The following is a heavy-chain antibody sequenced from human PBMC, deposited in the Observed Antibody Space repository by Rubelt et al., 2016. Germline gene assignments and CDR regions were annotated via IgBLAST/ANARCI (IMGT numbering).Heavy chain of an antibody. CDR2: IYWDDDK. CDR1: GFSLSNARMG. J-gene: IGHJ4*02. D-gene: IGHD6-19*01. CDR3: AHKPPIAVAGTPSFDY. Sequence: QVTLKESGPVLVKPTETLTLTCTVSGFSLSNARMGVSWIRQPPGKALEWLGLIYWDDDKRFNSSLKSRLPITKDTSKNQEILTMTNMDPVDTATYYCAHKPPIAVAGTPSFDYWGQGAPVTVSS. V-gene: IGHV2-5*08.